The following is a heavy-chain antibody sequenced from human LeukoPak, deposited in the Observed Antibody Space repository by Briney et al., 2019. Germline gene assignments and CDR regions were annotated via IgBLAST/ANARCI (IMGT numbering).Heavy chain of an antibody. D-gene: IGHD5-24*01. J-gene: IGHJ4*02. CDR1: GLTVSSNH. Sequence: GGSLRLSCAASGLTVSSNHMNWVRQAPGKGLEWVSIVYRDDRTSYADSVKGRFTISRDNSKNTLYLQMKSLRTEDTAVYYCARDIGGDGYSHFDYWGQGTLVTVSS. V-gene: IGHV3-53*01. CDR2: VYRDDRT. CDR3: ARDIGGDGYSHFDY.